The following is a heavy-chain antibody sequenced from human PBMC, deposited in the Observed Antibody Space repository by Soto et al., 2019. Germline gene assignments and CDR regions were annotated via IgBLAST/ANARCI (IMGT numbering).Heavy chain of an antibody. CDR1: HGTMTSGGYY. D-gene: IGHD2-21*01. CDR3: ARARDNCGGPFDY. CDR2: ILHTGNT. J-gene: IGHJ4*01. Sequence: QVQLQESGPGLVKPSQTLSLTCAVSHGTMTSGGYYWSWIRQFPGKGLEWIGQILHTGNTYYNPSLKTQVSLSCDTSRTNFSVWLTSVTAAASAVYFCARARDNCGGPFDYWGHGILVPVPS. V-gene: IGHV4-31*11.